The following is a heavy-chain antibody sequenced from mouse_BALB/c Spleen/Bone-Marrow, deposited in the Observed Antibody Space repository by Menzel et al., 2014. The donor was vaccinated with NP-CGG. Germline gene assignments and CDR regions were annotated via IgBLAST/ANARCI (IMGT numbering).Heavy chain of an antibody. V-gene: IGHV14-3*02. J-gene: IGHJ2*01. CDR1: GFNIKDTY. CDR2: IDPANGNT. D-gene: IGHD2-2*01. CDR3: ASYVYGYYFDY. Sequence: DVQLQESGAELVKPGASVKLSCTASGFNIKDTYMHWVKPRPEQGLEWIGRIDPANGNTKYDLKFQGKASITADTSSNTAYLQLSSLTSEDTAVYYCASYVYGYYFDYRGQGTTLTVSS.